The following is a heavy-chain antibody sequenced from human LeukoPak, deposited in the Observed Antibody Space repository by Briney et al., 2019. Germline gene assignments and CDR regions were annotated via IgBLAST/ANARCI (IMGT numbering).Heavy chain of an antibody. Sequence: PGGSLRLSCAVSGLTFSSYAMSWVRQAPGKGLEWASLISGSGGSTYHADSVKGRSTISRDNSKNTLYLQMNSLRVEDTAVYYCAKDRGIGSSWYSGGFDIWGQGTMVTVSS. D-gene: IGHD6-13*01. CDR2: ISGSGGST. CDR3: AKDRGIGSSWYSGGFDI. V-gene: IGHV3-23*01. J-gene: IGHJ3*02. CDR1: GLTFSSYA.